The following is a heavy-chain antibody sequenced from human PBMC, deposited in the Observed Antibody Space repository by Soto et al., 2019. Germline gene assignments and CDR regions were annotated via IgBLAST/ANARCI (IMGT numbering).Heavy chain of an antibody. J-gene: IGHJ2*01. CDR1: GFSFSSYA. D-gene: IGHD1-26*01. CDR3: AREPSRGNSWARYVDL. Sequence: EVQVVESGGGLVQPGGSLRLSCAGSGFSFSSYAMAWVRQAPGKGLEWVSYISLSSSNIHYADPVKGRFTISRENAKNSLYLQRNSLSAEDTAVYYCAREPSRGNSWARYVDLWGRGTLVTVSS. V-gene: IGHV3-48*01. CDR2: ISLSSSNI.